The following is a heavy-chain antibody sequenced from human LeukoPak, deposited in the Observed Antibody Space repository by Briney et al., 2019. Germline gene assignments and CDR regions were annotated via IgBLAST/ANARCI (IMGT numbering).Heavy chain of an antibody. CDR3: ARGSAVGFDY. J-gene: IGHJ4*01. CDR2: IGTAGHT. V-gene: IGHV3-13*01. D-gene: IGHD6-25*01. Sequence: AGGSLRLSCAASGFTVSSNYMSWVRHATGKGVEWVSSIGTAGHTYYVGSVRGRFTISRENAKNSLYLQMNNLRAGDTAVYYCARGSAVGFDYWGHGTLVTVSS. CDR1: GFTVSSNY.